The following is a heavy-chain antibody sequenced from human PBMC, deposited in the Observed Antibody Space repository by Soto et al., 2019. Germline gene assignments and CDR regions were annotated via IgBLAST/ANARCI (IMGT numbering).Heavy chain of an antibody. V-gene: IGHV1-69*12. CDR2: IIPIFGTA. CDR1: GGTFSSYA. Sequence: QVQLVQSGAEVKKPGSSVKVSCKASGGTFSSYAISWVRQAPGQGLEWMGGIIPIFGTANYAQKFQGRVTITADESTSTAYMGLSRLRSEDTAVYYGARDGSSNASWGLFYGMHVWGQGRTVTVSS. D-gene: IGHD7-27*01. CDR3: ARDGSSNASWGLFYGMHV. J-gene: IGHJ6*02.